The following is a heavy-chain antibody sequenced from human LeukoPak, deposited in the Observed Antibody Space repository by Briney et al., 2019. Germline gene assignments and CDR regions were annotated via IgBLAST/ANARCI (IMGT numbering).Heavy chain of an antibody. D-gene: IGHD3-22*01. CDR2: ISSSGSTI. CDR3: ARNCYYDSSSPWTKTRPGAFDI. CDR1: GFTFSDYY. J-gene: IGHJ3*02. Sequence: GGSVRLSCAASGFTFSDYYMSWIRQAPGKGLEWVSYISSSGSTIYYADSVKGRFTISRDNAKNSLYLQMNSLRAEDTAVYYYARNCYYDSSSPWTKTRPGAFDIWGQGTMVTVSS. V-gene: IGHV3-11*04.